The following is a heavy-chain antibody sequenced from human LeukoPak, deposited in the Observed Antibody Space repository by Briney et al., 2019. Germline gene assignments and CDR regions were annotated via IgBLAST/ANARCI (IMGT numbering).Heavy chain of an antibody. D-gene: IGHD5-24*01. CDR3: AREETNWYYFDY. CDR2: IYYSGST. CDR1: GGSISSGDYY. Sequence: SETLSLTCTVSGGSISSGDYYWSWIRQPPGKGLEWIGYIYYSGSTYYNPSLKSRVTISVDTSKNQFSLKLSSVTAADTAVHYCAREETNWYYFDYWGQGTLVTVSS. J-gene: IGHJ4*02. V-gene: IGHV4-30-4*01.